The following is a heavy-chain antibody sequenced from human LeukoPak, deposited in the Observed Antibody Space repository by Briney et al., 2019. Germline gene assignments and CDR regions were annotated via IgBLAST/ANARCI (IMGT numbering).Heavy chain of an antibody. Sequence: SEALSLPCSLSRASFSNSHWNWTRPFPGKGLEWIGCSSYTWKTDYNPSLSKRDTISLGTSNNQVSLKLKSVTAADTAVYYCSEGYFEPFAPWGPGTLVTVSS. CDR2: SSYTWKT. CDR1: RASFSNSH. J-gene: IGHJ5*02. CDR3: SEGYFEPFAP. D-gene: IGHD2/OR15-2a*01. V-gene: IGHV4-59*01.